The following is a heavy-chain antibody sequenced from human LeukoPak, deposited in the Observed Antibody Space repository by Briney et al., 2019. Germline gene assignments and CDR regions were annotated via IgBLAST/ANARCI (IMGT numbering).Heavy chain of an antibody. Sequence: GGSLRLSCAASGFTFSNAWMSWVRQAPGTGLGWVGRSRNRVNSYSTEYAASVKGRFTISRDDSQNSVYLQMNSLKTEDTAVYFCARTSLISCSRGDCFDAFDVWGQGTMVTVSS. CDR2: SRNRVNSYST. J-gene: IGHJ3*01. D-gene: IGHD2-21*02. CDR3: ARTSLISCSRGDCFDAFDV. V-gene: IGHV3-72*01. CDR1: GFTFSNAW.